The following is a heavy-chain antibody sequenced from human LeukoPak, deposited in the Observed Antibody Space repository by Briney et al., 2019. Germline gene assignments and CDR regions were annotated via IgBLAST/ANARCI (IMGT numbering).Heavy chain of an antibody. CDR2: LYSDGTT. J-gene: IGHJ4*02. CDR1: GVTVSSNY. V-gene: IGHV3-53*01. Sequence: PGGSLRLSCAAAGVTVSSNYMSWVRQVPGRGLEWVSMLYSDGTTHYLDSVKGRFSISRAQNTLYLQMNSLRVEDTAVYYCARWYCNSLNCYYDYWGQGTLVTVSS. D-gene: IGHD2/OR15-2a*01. CDR3: ARWYCNSLNCYYDY.